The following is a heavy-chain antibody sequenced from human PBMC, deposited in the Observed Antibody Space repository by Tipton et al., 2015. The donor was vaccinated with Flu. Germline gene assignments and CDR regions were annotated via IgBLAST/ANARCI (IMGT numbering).Heavy chain of an antibody. CDR1: GYSIRSAYY. V-gene: IGHV4-38-2*01. J-gene: IGHJ4*02. D-gene: IGHD3-10*02. CDR2: IYHSGTT. CDR3: ARHTGDSVRGVIDY. Sequence: TLSLTCSVSGYSIRSAYYWGWVRRPPGKGLEWIGTIYHSGTTYYNPSLKSRPTISVDTSKNQFSLRLSSVTAADTAVYYCARHTGDSVRGVIDYWGRGTLVTVSS.